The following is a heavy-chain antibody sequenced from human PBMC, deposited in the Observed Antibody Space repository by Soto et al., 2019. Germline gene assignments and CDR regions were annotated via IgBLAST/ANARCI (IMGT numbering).Heavy chain of an antibody. Sequence: SVKVSCKASGGTFSSYAISWVRQAPGQGLEWMGGIIPIFGTANYAQKFQGRVTITADESTSTAYMELSSLRSEDTAVYYCGSGNIGYCSGGSCSVSVGGEFFFDYWGQGTLVTVSS. CDR2: IIPIFGTA. CDR3: GSGNIGYCSGGSCSVSVGGEFFFDY. D-gene: IGHD2-15*01. V-gene: IGHV1-69*13. CDR1: GGTFSSYA. J-gene: IGHJ4*02.